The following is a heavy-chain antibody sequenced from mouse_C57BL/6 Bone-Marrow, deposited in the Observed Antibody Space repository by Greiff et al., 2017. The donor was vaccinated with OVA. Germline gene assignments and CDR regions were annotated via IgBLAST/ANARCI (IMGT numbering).Heavy chain of an antibody. Sequence: VQGVESGAELVRPGTSVKMSCKASGYTFTNYWLGWAKQRPGHGLEWIGDIYPGGGYTNYNEKFKGKATLTADKSSSTAYMQFSSLTSEDSAIYYGARWLLRYWYFDVWGTGTTVTVSS. CDR3: ARWLLRYWYFDV. CDR2: IYPGGGYT. D-gene: IGHD2-3*01. J-gene: IGHJ1*03. CDR1: GYTFTNYW. V-gene: IGHV1-63*01.